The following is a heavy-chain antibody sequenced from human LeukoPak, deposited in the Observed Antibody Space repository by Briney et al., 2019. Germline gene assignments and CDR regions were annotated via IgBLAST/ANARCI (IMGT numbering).Heavy chain of an antibody. V-gene: IGHV1-2*02. CDR2: INPNSGGT. Sequence: GASVKVSCKASGGTFSSYAISWVRQAPGQGLEWMGGINPNSGGTNYAQKFQGRVTMTRDTSISTAYMELSRLRSDDTAVYYCARVQVSKLYYYYYMDVWGKGTTVTVSS. CDR1: GGTFSSYA. CDR3: ARVQVSKLYYYYYMDV. J-gene: IGHJ6*03.